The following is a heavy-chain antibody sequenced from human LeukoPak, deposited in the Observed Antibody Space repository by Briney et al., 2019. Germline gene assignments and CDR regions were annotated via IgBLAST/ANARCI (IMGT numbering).Heavy chain of an antibody. V-gene: IGHV4-39*07. J-gene: IGHJ3*02. Sequence: PSETLSLTCTVSGGSISSSSYYWGWIRQPPGKGLEWIGSIYYSGSTYYNPSLKSRVTISVDTSKNQFSLKLSSVTAADTAVYYCARSPMTTHAFDIWGQGTMVTVSS. CDR2: IYYSGST. CDR1: GGSISSSSYY. D-gene: IGHD4-11*01. CDR3: ARSPMTTHAFDI.